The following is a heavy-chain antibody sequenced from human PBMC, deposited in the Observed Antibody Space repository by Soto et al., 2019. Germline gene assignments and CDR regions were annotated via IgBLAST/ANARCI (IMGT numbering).Heavy chain of an antibody. Sequence: EVQLVDSGGGLVQPGGSLRLSCAASGFTFSSYWMSWVRQAPGKGLEWVANINQDGSEKYKVCSVSGRFTITRENAKNTLYLQMDSLRAEDTAVYYCVSDFFQPPYYYYFDVWGKGTTVTVSS. CDR3: VSDFFQPPYYYYFDV. CDR2: INQDGSEK. V-gene: IGHV3-7*01. J-gene: IGHJ6*03. CDR1: GFTFSSYW.